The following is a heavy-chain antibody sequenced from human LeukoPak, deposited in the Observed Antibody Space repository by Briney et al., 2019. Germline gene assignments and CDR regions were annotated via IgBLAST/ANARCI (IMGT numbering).Heavy chain of an antibody. CDR1: GGSISNDY. D-gene: IGHD1-1*01. CDR3: ARKEGTH. CDR2: IYYSGDT. Sequence: SETLSLTCTVSGGSISNDYWSWVRQSPGKGLEWIGYIYYSGDTNYNPSLKGRVTISIDTSKNQFSLRLNSVTAADTAVYYCARKEGTHWGQGTLVTVSS. J-gene: IGHJ4*02. V-gene: IGHV4-59*01.